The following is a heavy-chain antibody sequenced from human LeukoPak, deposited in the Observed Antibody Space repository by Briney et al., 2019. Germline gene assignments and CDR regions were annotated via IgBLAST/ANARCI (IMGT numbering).Heavy chain of an antibody. CDR3: ARDQYTAMDQYGMDV. Sequence: PGGSLRLSCAASGFTFSSYAMHWVRQAPGKGLEWVAVISYDGSNKYYADSVKGRFTISRDNSKNTLYLQMNSLRAEDTAVYYCARDQYTAMDQYGMDVWGQGTTVTVSS. CDR1: GFTFSSYA. CDR2: ISYDGSNK. V-gene: IGHV3-30*04. J-gene: IGHJ6*02. D-gene: IGHD5-18*01.